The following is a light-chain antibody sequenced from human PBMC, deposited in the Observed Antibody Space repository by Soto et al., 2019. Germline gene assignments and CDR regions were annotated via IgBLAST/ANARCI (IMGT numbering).Light chain of an antibody. V-gene: IGKV1-5*03. CDR3: QQYNGYWT. CDR1: QSISDS. Sequence: DIQMTQSPSTLSASVGDRVTITCRASQSISDSLAWYQQKPGKAPKLLIYEASSLKSGVPSRFSGSRSGTEYTLTISSLQPDDCATYYCQQYNGYWTVGQGTKVEIK. J-gene: IGKJ1*01. CDR2: EAS.